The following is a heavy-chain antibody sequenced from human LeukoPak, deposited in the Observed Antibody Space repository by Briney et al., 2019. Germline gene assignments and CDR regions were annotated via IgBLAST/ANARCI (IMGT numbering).Heavy chain of an antibody. D-gene: IGHD2-2*01. CDR3: ARGYCSSTICFQYFHH. J-gene: IGHJ1*01. V-gene: IGHV4-59*01. CDR2: IYYSGST. Sequence: SETLSLTCTVSSDSISSSYWSWIRQPPGKGLEWIGYIYYSGSTNYNPSLKSRVAISVDTSKNQFSLKLNSVTAADMAVYYCARGYCSSTICFQYFHHWGQGTLVTVSS. CDR1: SDSISSSY.